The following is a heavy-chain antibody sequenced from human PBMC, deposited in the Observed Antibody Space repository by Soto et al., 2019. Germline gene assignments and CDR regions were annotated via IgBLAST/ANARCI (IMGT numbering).Heavy chain of an antibody. CDR2: IYYSGST. CDR1: GGSISSYY. D-gene: IGHD3-10*01. CDR3: ARHGSAVVRGVTNWFDP. J-gene: IGHJ5*02. Sequence: SETLSLTCTVSGGSISSYYWSWIRQPPGKVLVCIGYIYYSGSTNYNLSLKSRVTISVDTSKNQFSLKLSSVTAADTAVYYCARHGSAVVRGVTNWFDPWGQGTLVTVSS. V-gene: IGHV4-59*08.